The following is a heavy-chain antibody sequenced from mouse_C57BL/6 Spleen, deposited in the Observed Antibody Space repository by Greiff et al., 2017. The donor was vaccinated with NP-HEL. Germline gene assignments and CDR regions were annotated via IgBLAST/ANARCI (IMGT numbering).Heavy chain of an antibody. CDR2: IDPENGDT. CDR1: GFNIKDDY. D-gene: IGHD3-2*02. J-gene: IGHJ4*01. Sequence: EVQLQQSGAELVRPGASVKLSCTASGFNIKDDYMHWVKQRPEQGLEWIGWIDPENGDTEYASKFQGKATITADTSSNTAYLQLSSLTSEDTAVYYCTTGEDSSGYFYAMDYWGQGTSVTVSS. V-gene: IGHV14-4*01. CDR3: TTGEDSSGYFYAMDY.